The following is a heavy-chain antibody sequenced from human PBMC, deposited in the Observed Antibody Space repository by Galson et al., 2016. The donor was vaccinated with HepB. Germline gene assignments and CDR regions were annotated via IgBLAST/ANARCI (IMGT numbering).Heavy chain of an antibody. J-gene: IGHJ6*02. CDR3: ARDPSYYSGMDV. V-gene: IGHV3-74*01. CDR2: INRDESST. Sequence: SLRLSCAASGFTFSSYYMHWVRQAPGKGLVWVSRINRDESSTSYADYVKGRFTISRDNAKNTLYLQMNSLRAEDTAVYYCARDPSYYSGMDVWGQGTPVTVSS. CDR1: GFTFSSYY.